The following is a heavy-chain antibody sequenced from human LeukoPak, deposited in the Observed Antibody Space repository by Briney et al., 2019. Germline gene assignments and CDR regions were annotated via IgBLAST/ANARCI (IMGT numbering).Heavy chain of an antibody. Sequence: PGGSLRLSCAASGFTFSSYAMSWVRQAPGKGLEWVSAISGSGGSTYYADSVKGRFTISRDNSKNTLYLQMNSLRAEDTAVYYCAKDLPDSSGWYRALGYFDYWGQGTLVTVSS. CDR1: GFTFSSYA. CDR3: AKDLPDSSGWYRALGYFDY. CDR2: ISGSGGST. D-gene: IGHD6-19*01. V-gene: IGHV3-23*01. J-gene: IGHJ4*02.